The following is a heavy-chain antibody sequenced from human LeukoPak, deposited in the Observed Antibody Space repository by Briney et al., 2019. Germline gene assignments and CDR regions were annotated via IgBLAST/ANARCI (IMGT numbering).Heavy chain of an antibody. Sequence: SETLSLTCAVYGGSFSGYYWSWIRQPPGKGLEWIGEINHSGSTNYNPSLKSRVTISEDTSKNQFSLKLSSVTAADTAVYYCARGSSSSWYSAYYFDYWGQGTLVTVSS. J-gene: IGHJ4*02. CDR2: INHSGST. CDR1: GGSFSGYY. CDR3: ARGSSSSWYSAYYFDY. D-gene: IGHD6-13*01. V-gene: IGHV4-34*01.